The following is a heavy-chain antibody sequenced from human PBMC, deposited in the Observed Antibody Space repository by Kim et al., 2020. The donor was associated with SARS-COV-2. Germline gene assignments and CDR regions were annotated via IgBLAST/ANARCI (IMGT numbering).Heavy chain of an antibody. Sequence: GGSLRLSCAASGFIVSKNYMSWVRQAPGKGLEWVSVIFSGGSTFYADSVKGRFTISRDNSKNTLYLQMNSLRAEDTAVYYCARDPRVAAAAFDAFDIWGRGTMVIVSS. J-gene: IGHJ3*02. D-gene: IGHD6-13*01. CDR3: ARDPRVAAAAFDAFDI. CDR1: GFIVSKNY. CDR2: IFSGGST. V-gene: IGHV3-66*01.